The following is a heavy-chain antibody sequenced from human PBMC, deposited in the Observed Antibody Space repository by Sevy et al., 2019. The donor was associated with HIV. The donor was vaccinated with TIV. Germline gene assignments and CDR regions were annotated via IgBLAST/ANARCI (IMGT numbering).Heavy chain of an antibody. J-gene: IGHJ5*02. CDR3: ARVGGYCTNGVCQSLNWFDP. V-gene: IGHV1-69*04. Sequence: ASVKVSCKASGGTFSSYAISWVRQAPGQGLEWMGRIIPILGIANYAQKFQGRVTITADKSTSTAYMDLSSLRSEDTAVYYCARVGGYCTNGVCQSLNWFDPWGQGTLVTVSS. CDR1: GGTFSSYA. CDR2: IIPILGIA. D-gene: IGHD2-8*01.